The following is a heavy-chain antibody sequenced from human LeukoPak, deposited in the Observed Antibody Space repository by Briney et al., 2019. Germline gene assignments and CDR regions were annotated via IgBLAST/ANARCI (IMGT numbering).Heavy chain of an antibody. CDR2: INPNSGGT. CDR1: GYTFTDYH. V-gene: IGHV1-2*02. D-gene: IGHD6-13*01. Sequence: ASVKVSCKASGYTFTDYHMHWVRQAPGQGLEWMGWINPNSGGTNYAQKFQGRVTMTRDTSISTAYMELSRLRSDDTAVYYCARGSYSSSWYKFDPWGQGTLVTVSS. CDR3: ARGSYSSSWYKFDP. J-gene: IGHJ5*02.